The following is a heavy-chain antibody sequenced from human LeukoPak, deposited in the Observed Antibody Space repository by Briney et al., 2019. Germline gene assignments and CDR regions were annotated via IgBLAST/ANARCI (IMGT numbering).Heavy chain of an antibody. CDR2: MNPNSGNT. V-gene: IGHV1-8*01. D-gene: IGHD1-7*01. Sequence: ASVKVSCKASGYTSTSYDINWVRQATGQGLEWMGWMNPNSGNTGYAQKFQGRVTMTRNTSISTAYMELSSLRSEDTAVYYCARVYSFPDSYWNYSPFDYWGQGTLVTVSS. CDR1: GYTSTSYD. J-gene: IGHJ4*02. CDR3: ARVYSFPDSYWNYSPFDY.